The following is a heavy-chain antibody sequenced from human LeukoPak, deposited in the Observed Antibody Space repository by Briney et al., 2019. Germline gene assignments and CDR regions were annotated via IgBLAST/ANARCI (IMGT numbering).Heavy chain of an antibody. J-gene: IGHJ3*02. CDR2: INHRGGT. V-gene: IGHV4-34*01. Sequence: PSETLSLTCAVYGGSFSWYYWRWIRQPPGEGLGVIGEINHRGGTNYNPSLKSRVTISVDTSKNQFSLKLSSVTAADTAVYYCARDFGSSGYKDAFDIWGQGTMVTVSS. D-gene: IGHD3-22*01. CDR3: ARDFGSSGYKDAFDI. CDR1: GGSFSWYY.